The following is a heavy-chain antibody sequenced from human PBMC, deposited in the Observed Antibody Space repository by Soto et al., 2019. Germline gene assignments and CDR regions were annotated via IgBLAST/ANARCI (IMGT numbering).Heavy chain of an antibody. CDR2: IRRESYGGTT. CDR3: AREYDILTGYYNYY. Sequence: GGSLRLSCTTSGFTFDEYALSWFRQAQGQGLEWVAFIRRESYGGTTEYAAAVKGRFSISRDDSKSIAYLQMNSLKSEDTDVYFCAREYDILTGYYNYYWGQGSLVTVSS. CDR1: GFTFDEYA. V-gene: IGHV3-49*03. D-gene: IGHD3-9*01. J-gene: IGHJ4*02.